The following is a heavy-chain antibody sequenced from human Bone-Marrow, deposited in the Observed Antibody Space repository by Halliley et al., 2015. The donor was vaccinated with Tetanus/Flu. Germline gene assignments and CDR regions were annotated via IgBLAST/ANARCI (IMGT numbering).Heavy chain of an antibody. Sequence: AITANGAGAYYGDSVRSRFIVSRDNSKNMLYLQLGSVRIEDTAVYYCSRAESSETSYGDVPGYYWGQGALVTVSS. CDR2: ITANGAGA. V-gene: IGHV3-64*02. D-gene: IGHD3-10*01. J-gene: IGHJ4*02. CDR3: SRAESSETSYGDVPGYY.